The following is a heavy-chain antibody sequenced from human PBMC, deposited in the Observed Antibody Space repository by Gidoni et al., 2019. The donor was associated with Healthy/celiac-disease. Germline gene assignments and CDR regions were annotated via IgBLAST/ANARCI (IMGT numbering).Heavy chain of an antibody. V-gene: IGHV1-18*01. CDR1: GSTFTNYA. CDR3: VRVNRYSNGWPEGGDS. D-gene: IGHD6-19*01. J-gene: IGHJ4*02. Sequence: QVQLVQSGAEVKKPGASVKVSCKASGSTFTNYAISWVRQAPGQGLGWMGWISTYNGNSNYAQKFQGRVTMTTDTSTRTAYMELRSLRSDDTAVYYCVRVNRYSNGWPEGGDSWGQGTLVTVSS. CDR2: ISTYNGNS.